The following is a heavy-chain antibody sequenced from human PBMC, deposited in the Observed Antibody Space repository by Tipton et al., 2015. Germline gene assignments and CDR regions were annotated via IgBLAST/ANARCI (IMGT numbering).Heavy chain of an antibody. V-gene: IGHV6-1*01. Sequence: GLVKPSQTLSLTCAISGDSVSSNRAAWNWIRRSPSRGLEWLGRTYYRFKWYNDYAVSVKSRITINTDTSKNQLSLQLNSVTPEDTTVYYCARRYCSGDTCCHFDYWGQGTLVTVSS. CDR1: GDSVSSNRAA. J-gene: IGHJ4*02. CDR3: ARRYCSGDTCCHFDY. D-gene: IGHD2-15*01. CDR2: TYYRFKWYN.